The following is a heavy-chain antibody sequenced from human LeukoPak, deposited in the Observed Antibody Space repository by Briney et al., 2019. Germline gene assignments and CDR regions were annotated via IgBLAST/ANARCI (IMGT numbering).Heavy chain of an antibody. V-gene: IGHV3-21*04. CDR3: ARDPYSSNAFDI. CDR1: GFTHSSYS. D-gene: IGHD6-19*01. Sequence: PGGSLRLSCAASGFTHSSYSMNWVRQAPGKGLEWVSSISSSSSYIYYADSVKGRFTISRDNAKKSLFLQMTSLRAEATAVYYCARDPYSSNAFDIWGQGTMVTVSS. J-gene: IGHJ3*02. CDR2: ISSSSSYI.